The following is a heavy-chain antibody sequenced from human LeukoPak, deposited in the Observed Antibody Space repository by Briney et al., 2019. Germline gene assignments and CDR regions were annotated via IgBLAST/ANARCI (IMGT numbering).Heavy chain of an antibody. D-gene: IGHD2-21*02. Sequence: PGGSLRLSCAASGFTFSSYSMNWVRQAPGKGLEWVSYISSSSSYIYYADSVKGRFTISRDNAKNSLYLQMNSLRAEDTAVYYCARDPGGYCGGDCYPSWGQGTLVTVSS. V-gene: IGHV3-21*05. CDR1: GFTFSSYS. CDR3: ARDPGGYCGGDCYPS. J-gene: IGHJ4*02. CDR2: ISSSSSYI.